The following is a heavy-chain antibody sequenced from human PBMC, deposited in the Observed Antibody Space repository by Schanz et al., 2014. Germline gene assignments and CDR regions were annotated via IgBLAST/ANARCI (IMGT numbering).Heavy chain of an antibody. J-gene: IGHJ6*03. CDR3: ARVKYCTITRCYRTETEGIYYMDV. D-gene: IGHD2-2*01. CDR1: GFTFRGYA. Sequence: EVQLLESGGGLVQPGGSLRLSCAASGFTFRGYAMSWVRQAPGRGLEWVSIISGSGGNTYYADAVRGRFTISRDNSKTTVYLQMNSLRAEDTAVYYCARVKYCTITRCYRTETEGIYYMDVWGKGTTVTVSS. CDR2: ISGSGGNT. V-gene: IGHV3-23*01.